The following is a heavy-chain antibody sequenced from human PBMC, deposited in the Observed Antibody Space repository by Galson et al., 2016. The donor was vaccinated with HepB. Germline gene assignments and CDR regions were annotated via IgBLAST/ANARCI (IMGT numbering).Heavy chain of an antibody. CDR1: GFTLSSYW. J-gene: IGHJ4*02. CDR3: TRLAYGKIEY. Sequence: SLRLSCAASGFTLSSYWMSWVRQAPGKGLEWLATTKGDGSERYYGDSVQGRFTISRDNDANSLYLQMNSLRAEDTAVYFCTRLAYGKIEYWGQGTLLTVSS. V-gene: IGHV3-7*01. D-gene: IGHD2-21*01. CDR2: TKGDGSER.